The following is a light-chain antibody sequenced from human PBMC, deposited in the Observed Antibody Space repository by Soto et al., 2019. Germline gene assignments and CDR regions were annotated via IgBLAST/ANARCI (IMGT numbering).Light chain of an antibody. Sequence: EVVLTQSPATLSLSPGERATLSCRASQSVSTYVAWNQHKPGQAPRLLIYNTSNRASGIPARFSGGGSGTYFILTINSLEPEDFAVYYCQQRSSWLTFGGGTTVEIK. CDR3: QQRSSWLT. V-gene: IGKV3-11*01. J-gene: IGKJ4*01. CDR2: NTS. CDR1: QSVSTY.